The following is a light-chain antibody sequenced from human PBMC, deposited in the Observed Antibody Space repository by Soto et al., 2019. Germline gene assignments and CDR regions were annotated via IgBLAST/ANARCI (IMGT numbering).Light chain of an antibody. CDR3: QQYNSYSPT. V-gene: IGKV1-5*01. CDR1: QSISSW. J-gene: IGKJ2*01. CDR2: DAS. Sequence: DIQMTQSPSTLSASVGYIVTITCRASQSISSWLAWYQQKPGKAPKLLIYDASSLERGVPSRFSGSGSGTEFTLTISSLQPDDFATYYCQQYNSYSPTFGQGTKLEIK.